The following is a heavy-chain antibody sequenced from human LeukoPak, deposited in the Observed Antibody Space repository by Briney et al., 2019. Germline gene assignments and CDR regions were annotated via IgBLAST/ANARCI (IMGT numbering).Heavy chain of an antibody. J-gene: IGHJ4*02. D-gene: IGHD4-17*01. CDR3: AKDLPDYGDYIEGY. CDR1: GFTFSRFA. Sequence: GGSLRLSCAASGFTFSRFAMSWVRQAPGKGLEWVSTISGSGGTTNYADSVKGRFTFSRDNSKNTLYLQMNGLRAEDTAVYYCAKDLPDYGDYIEGYWGQGTLVTVSS. CDR2: ISGSGGTT. V-gene: IGHV3-23*01.